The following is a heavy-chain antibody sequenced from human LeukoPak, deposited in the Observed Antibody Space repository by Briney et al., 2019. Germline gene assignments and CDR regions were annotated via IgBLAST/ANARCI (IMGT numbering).Heavy chain of an antibody. CDR3: AKDSQLVFGYFDY. V-gene: IGHV3-23*01. CDR1: GFTFSSYA. J-gene: IGHJ4*02. Sequence: GGSLRLSCAASGFTFSSYAMSWVRQAPGKGLEWVSAISGSGGSTYYADSVKGRFAISRDNSKNTLYLQMNSLRAEDTAVCYCAKDSQLVFGYFDYWGQGTLVTVSS. D-gene: IGHD6-13*01. CDR2: ISGSGGST.